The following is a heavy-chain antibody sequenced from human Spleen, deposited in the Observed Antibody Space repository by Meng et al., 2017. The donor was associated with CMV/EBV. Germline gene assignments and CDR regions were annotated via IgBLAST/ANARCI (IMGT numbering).Heavy chain of an antibody. J-gene: IGHJ5*02. CDR2: IYWNDDK. Sequence: FSGFSFSTSGVGVGWLRQPTGKALEWLAFIYWNDDKRYSPSLKSRLTITKDSYNTQVVLTITNMDPVDTATYYCAHRPGLIWRAWFDPWGQGTLVTVSS. CDR3: AHRPGLIWRAWFDP. D-gene: IGHD3-10*01. V-gene: IGHV2-5*01. CDR1: GFSFSTSGVG.